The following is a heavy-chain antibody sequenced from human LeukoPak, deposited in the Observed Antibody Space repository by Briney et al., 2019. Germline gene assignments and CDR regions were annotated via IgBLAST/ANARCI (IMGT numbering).Heavy chain of an antibody. Sequence: ASVTVTCKASGYTFTNYGISWVRQAPGQGLEWMALISTYDHDTNYAQKFRGRVTMTTDTSTSTAYMKLRSLGSDDTAVYYCVRDYFCSGATCDDRFDPWGQGTLVTVSS. CDR1: GYTFTNYG. J-gene: IGHJ5*02. CDR3: VRDYFCSGATCDDRFDP. V-gene: IGHV1-18*01. D-gene: IGHD2-15*01. CDR2: ISTYDHDT.